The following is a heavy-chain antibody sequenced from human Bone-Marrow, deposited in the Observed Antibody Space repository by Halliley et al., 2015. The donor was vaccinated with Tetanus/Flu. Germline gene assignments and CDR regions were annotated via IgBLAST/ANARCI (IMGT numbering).Heavy chain of an antibody. Sequence: QLVQSGAEVKKPGESLRISCKGSGYNFIDYWITWVRQMPGKGLEWMGRIDPSDSYTRYTPSFQGHVTISVAKSISTAYLLWSGLKASDTAMYYCAREGPSGTSWFGPWGQGTLVTVSS. V-gene: IGHV5-10-1*01. J-gene: IGHJ5*02. CDR1: GYNFIDYW. D-gene: IGHD1-26*01. CDR3: AREGPSGTSWFGP. CDR2: IDPSDSYT.